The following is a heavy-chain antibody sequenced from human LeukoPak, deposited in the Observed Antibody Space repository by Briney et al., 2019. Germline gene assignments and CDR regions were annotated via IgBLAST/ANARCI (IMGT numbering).Heavy chain of an antibody. Sequence: SETLSLTRTVSGYSISSGYYWGCIRQPPGKGLEWIGSIYHSGSTYYNPSLKSRVTISVDTSKNQFSLKLSSVTAADTAVYYCAREDPQTTVPEGLDVWGQGTTVTVSS. V-gene: IGHV4-38-2*02. CDR3: AREDPQTTVPEGLDV. CDR1: GYSISSGYY. J-gene: IGHJ6*02. D-gene: IGHD4-17*01. CDR2: IYHSGST.